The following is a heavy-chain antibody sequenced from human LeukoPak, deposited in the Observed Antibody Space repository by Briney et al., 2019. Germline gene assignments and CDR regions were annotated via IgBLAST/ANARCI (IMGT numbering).Heavy chain of an antibody. Sequence: SETLSLTCAVSGYSISSGYYSGWIRRPPGKGLEWIGSIYHSGSTYYNPSLKSRVTISVDTSKNQFSLKLSSVTAADTAVYYCARRSGFGELSVNYWGQGTLVTVSS. CDR2: IYHSGST. J-gene: IGHJ4*02. V-gene: IGHV4-38-2*01. CDR1: GYSISSGYY. CDR3: ARRSGFGELSVNY. D-gene: IGHD3-10*01.